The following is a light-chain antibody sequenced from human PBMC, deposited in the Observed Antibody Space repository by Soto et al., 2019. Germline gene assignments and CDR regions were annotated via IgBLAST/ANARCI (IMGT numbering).Light chain of an antibody. CDR2: DAS. Sequence: EIVVTQSPATLSLSPGERATLSCRASQDVRTFLGWYQQKSGQAPRLLIYDASNRATGIPVRFSGSGSGTDFTLTISSLEPEDFAVYYCQQRRSWPLTFGGGTKVEIK. CDR3: QQRRSWPLT. J-gene: IGKJ4*01. V-gene: IGKV3-11*01. CDR1: QDVRTF.